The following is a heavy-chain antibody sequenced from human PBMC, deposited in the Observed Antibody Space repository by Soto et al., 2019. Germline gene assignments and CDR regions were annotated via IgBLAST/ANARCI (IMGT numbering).Heavy chain of an antibody. D-gene: IGHD3-3*01. J-gene: IGHJ5*02. CDR3: EPITIFGVAQQLFDP. CDR2: ISSSGNTI. V-gene: IGHV3-48*03. Sequence: GGSLRLSCAGSGFTFSSYEMNWVRQAPGKGLEWVSYISSSGNTIYYADSVKGRFTISRDNAKNSLYLQMNSLRAEDTAVYYCEPITIFGVAQQLFDPWVHGTLVNVYS. CDR1: GFTFSSYE.